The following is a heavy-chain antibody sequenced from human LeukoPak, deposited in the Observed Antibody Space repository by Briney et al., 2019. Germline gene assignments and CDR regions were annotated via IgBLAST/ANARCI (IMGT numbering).Heavy chain of an antibody. V-gene: IGHV4-34*01. CDR1: GGSFSGYY. J-gene: IGHJ5*02. Sequence: SETLSLTCAVYGGSFSGYYWSWVRQPPGGGLAWIGEVSHSRNTNYHPSLKSRVTLSLDTSKNQFSLKLTSVTAADTAVYYCARGSPRDYDSSGYYYGLDPWGQGTLVAVSS. CDR3: ARGSPRDYDSSGYYYGLDP. CDR2: VSHSRNT. D-gene: IGHD3-22*01.